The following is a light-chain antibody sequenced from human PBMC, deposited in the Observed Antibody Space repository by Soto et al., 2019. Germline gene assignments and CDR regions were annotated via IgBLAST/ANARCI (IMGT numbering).Light chain of an antibody. Sequence: QSALTQPPSASRSPGQSLTISCTGTSSDVGAHNYVSWYQQNPGKAPKLMLYDVNKRPSGVPDRFSGSKSGNTASLTVSGLQAEDEADYYCSSYAGGNNWVFGGGTKLTVL. CDR2: DVN. J-gene: IGLJ3*02. CDR3: SSYAGGNNWV. CDR1: SSDVGAHNY. V-gene: IGLV2-8*02.